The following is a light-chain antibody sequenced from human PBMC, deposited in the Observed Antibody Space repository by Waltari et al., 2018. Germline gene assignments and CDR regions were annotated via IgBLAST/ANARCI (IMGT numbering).Light chain of an antibody. J-gene: IGLJ2*01. V-gene: IGLV2-8*01. CDR1: SSDIGNSKY. Sequence: QSALTQPPSASGSPGQSVTLPCTGTSSDIGNSKYVSWYQQHPGKAPKLMIYEVIKRPPGVPDRFPGSKSGNTASLTVSGLQAEDEAVYYCSSYAGLKVFGGGTKLTVL. CDR2: EVI. CDR3: SSYAGLKV.